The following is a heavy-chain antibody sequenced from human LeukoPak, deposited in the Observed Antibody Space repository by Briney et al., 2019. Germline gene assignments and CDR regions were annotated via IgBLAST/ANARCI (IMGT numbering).Heavy chain of an antibody. CDR1: GFTFSSYW. V-gene: IGHV3-7*03. D-gene: IGHD3-10*01. CDR3: ARRRGISMVRGVRDYYYGMDV. J-gene: IGHJ6*04. Sequence: GGSLRLSCAASGFTFSSYWMSWVRQAPGKGLEWVANIKQDGSEKYNVDSVKGRFTNSRDNAKNSLYLQMNSLRAEDTAVYYCARRRGISMVRGVRDYYYGMDVWGKRTMVTVSS. CDR2: IKQDGSEK.